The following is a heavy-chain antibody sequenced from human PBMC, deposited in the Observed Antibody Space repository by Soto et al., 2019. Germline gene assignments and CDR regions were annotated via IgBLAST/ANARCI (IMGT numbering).Heavy chain of an antibody. V-gene: IGHV4-39*01. CDR2: INYSGST. J-gene: IGHJ4*02. CDR3: ARHPPQGRLDYLDY. CDR1: GDSISSSSSY. Sequence: QLQLQESGPGLVKPSETLSLACTVSGDSISSSSSYWGWIRQPPGKGLEWIGSINYSGSTYYKPSLKSRVTISVDTSKNEFSLKLSSVTAAETAVYYCARHPPQGRLDYLDYWGQGTLVTVSS.